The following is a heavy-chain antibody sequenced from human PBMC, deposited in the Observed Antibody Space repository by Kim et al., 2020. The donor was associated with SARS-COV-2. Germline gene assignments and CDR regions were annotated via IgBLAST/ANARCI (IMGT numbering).Heavy chain of an antibody. CDR3: ARDSEESLLLGDAFDI. Sequence: GGSLRLSCAASGFTFSSYSMNWVRQAPGKGLEWVSSISSSSSYIYYADSVKGRFTISRDNAKNSLYLQMNSLRAEDTAVYYCARDSEESLLLGDAFDIWGRGAMVTVSS. CDR2: ISSSSSYI. CDR1: GFTFSSYS. V-gene: IGHV3-21*04. J-gene: IGHJ3*02. D-gene: IGHD2-15*01.